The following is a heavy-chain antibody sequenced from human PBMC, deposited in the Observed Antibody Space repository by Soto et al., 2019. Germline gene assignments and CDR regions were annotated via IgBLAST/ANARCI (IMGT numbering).Heavy chain of an antibody. CDR2: IIPIFGTA. Sequence: SVKGSCKASGGSFSSYAISWVRQAPGQGLEWMGGIIPIFGTANYAQKFQGRVTITADESTSTAYMELSSLRSEDTAVYYCARGRDGYNYGHAFDIRGQGTMVTGS. V-gene: IGHV1-69*13. D-gene: IGHD5-12*01. J-gene: IGHJ3*02. CDR1: GGSFSSYA. CDR3: ARGRDGYNYGHAFDI.